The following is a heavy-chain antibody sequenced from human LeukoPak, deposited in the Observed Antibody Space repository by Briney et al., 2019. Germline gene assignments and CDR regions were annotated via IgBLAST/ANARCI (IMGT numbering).Heavy chain of an antibody. CDR1: GFTFSYYW. V-gene: IGHV3-7*01. Sequence: GGSLRLSCAASGFTFSYYWMTWVRQAPGNGLGWVANIKQDGSAKYYVDSVKGRFTISRDNAKNSLYLQMNSLRPEDTGVYYCATSSAAPANMWGQGTLVTVSS. CDR3: ATSSAAPANM. CDR2: IKQDGSAK. D-gene: IGHD2-2*01. J-gene: IGHJ4*02.